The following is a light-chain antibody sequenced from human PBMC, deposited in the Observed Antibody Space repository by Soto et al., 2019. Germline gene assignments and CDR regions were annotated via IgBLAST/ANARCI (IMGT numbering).Light chain of an antibody. V-gene: IGKV1-5*01. CDR3: QQYHGFPYT. Sequence: DIQMTQSPSTLSASVGDRVSVTCRASQSIRYWLAWHQQKPGKAPQVLIYDASTLQKGVPSRFSGSGFGTEFTLNISRLQPDDFATYYCQQYHGFPYTFGQGTKVEIK. J-gene: IGKJ2*01. CDR1: QSIRYW. CDR2: DAS.